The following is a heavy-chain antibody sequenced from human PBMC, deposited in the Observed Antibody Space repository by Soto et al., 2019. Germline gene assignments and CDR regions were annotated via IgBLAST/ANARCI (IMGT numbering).Heavy chain of an antibody. D-gene: IGHD3-3*01. CDR2: ISGSGGST. Sequence: PGGSLRLSCAASGFTFSGYAMSWGRQAPGKGLEWVSVISGSGGSTYYADSVRGRFTISRDNSKNTLYLQVNSLRAEDTAVYYCAKGGGDFWTGYVDRFYYFGMDVWGQGTTVTVSS. V-gene: IGHV3-23*01. CDR1: GFTFSGYA. CDR3: AKGGGDFWTGYVDRFYYFGMDV. J-gene: IGHJ6*02.